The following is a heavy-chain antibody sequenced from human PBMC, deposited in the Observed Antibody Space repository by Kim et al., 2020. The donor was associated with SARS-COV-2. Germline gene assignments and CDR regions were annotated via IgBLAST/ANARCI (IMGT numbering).Heavy chain of an antibody. J-gene: IGHJ4*02. CDR2: IKSKTDGGTT. Sequence: GGSLRLSCAASGFTFSNAWMSWVRQAPGKGLEWVGRIKSKTDGGTTDYAAPVKGRFTISRDDSKNTLYLQMNSLKTEDTAVYYCTTDFSRRVIIDGDAPDYWGQGTLVTVSS. CDR3: TTDFSRRVIIDGDAPDY. CDR1: GFTFSNAW. D-gene: IGHD4-17*01. V-gene: IGHV3-15*01.